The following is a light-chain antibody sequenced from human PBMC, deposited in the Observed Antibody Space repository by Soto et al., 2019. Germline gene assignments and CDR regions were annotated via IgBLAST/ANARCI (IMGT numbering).Light chain of an antibody. Sequence: QSALTQPASVSGSPGQSITISCTGTSSDVGGYNYVSWYQQHPGKAPKLMIYEVSNRPSGVSNRFSGSKSGNTASVTISGLQAEDEADYYCSSYTSGSTLVFGTGTKVTVL. CDR1: SSDVGGYNY. CDR2: EVS. CDR3: SSYTSGSTLV. J-gene: IGLJ1*01. V-gene: IGLV2-14*01.